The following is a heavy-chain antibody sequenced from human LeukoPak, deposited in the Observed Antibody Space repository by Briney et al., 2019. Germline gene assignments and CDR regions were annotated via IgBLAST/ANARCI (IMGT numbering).Heavy chain of an antibody. V-gene: IGHV4-61*02. CDR1: GDSISSGDYY. J-gene: IGHJ5*02. D-gene: IGHD3-10*01. CDR2: ISSSGST. Sequence: SETLSLTCTVSGDSISSGDYYWSWIRQPAGKGLEWIGRISSSGSTDYNPSLKSRVTMSVDTSKNQFSLKLSSVTAADTAVYSCARGSVRGEFDPWGQGTLVTVSS. CDR3: ARGSVRGEFDP.